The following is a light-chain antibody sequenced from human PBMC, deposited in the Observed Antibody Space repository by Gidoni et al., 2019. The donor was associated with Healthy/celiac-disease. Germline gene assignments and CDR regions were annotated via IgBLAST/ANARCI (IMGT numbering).Light chain of an antibody. CDR3: QAWDSSTGVV. V-gene: IGLV3-1*01. CDR2: QDS. CDR1: KLGDKY. J-gene: IGLJ2*01. Sequence: SYELHQPPSVSVSPGQTASITCSGDKLGDKYACWYQQKPGQSPVLVIYQDSKRPSGIPERFSGSNSGNTATLTISGTQAMDEADYYCQAWDSSTGVVFGGGTKLTVL.